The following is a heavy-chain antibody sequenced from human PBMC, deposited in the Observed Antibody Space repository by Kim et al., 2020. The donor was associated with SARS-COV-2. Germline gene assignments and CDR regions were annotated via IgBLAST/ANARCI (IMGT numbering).Heavy chain of an antibody. Sequence: ASVKVSCKASGYTFTSYDINWVRQATGQGLEWMGWMNPNSGNTGYAQKFQGRVTMTRNTSISTAYMELSSLRSEDTAVYYCALNMYQLLYRGYYYYMDVWGKGTTVTVSS. CDR1: GYTFTSYD. J-gene: IGHJ6*03. CDR2: MNPNSGNT. CDR3: ALNMYQLLYRGYYYYMDV. D-gene: IGHD2-2*02. V-gene: IGHV1-8*01.